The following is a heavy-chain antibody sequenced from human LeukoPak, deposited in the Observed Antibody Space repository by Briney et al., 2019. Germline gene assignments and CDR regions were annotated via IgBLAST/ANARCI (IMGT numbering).Heavy chain of an antibody. Sequence: GGSLRLSCAASGFTFSSYAMSWVRQAPGKGLEWVSAISGSGGSTYYADSVKGRFTISRGNSKNTLYLQMNSLRAEDTAVYYCAKVSLIAMVRGGWFDPWGQGTLVTVSS. J-gene: IGHJ5*02. D-gene: IGHD3-10*01. CDR1: GFTFSSYA. CDR3: AKVSLIAMVRGGWFDP. CDR2: ISGSGGST. V-gene: IGHV3-23*01.